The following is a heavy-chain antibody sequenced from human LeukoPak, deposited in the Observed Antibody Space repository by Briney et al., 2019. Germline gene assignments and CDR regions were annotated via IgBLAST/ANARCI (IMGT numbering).Heavy chain of an antibody. CDR1: GFTFSRYW. CDR3: VADLGDYADF. CDR2: IKTDGTYT. Sequence: GGSLRLSCAASGFTFSRYWMHWVRQAPGEGLVWVARIKTDGTYTSNADSVKGRLTISRDNAKNTLYLQMNSLRVEDTAIYYCVADLGDYADFWGQGTLVTVSS. J-gene: IGHJ4*02. V-gene: IGHV3-74*01.